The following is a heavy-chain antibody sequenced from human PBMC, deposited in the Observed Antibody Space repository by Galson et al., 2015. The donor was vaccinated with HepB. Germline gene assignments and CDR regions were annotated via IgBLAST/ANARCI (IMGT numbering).Heavy chain of an antibody. Sequence: SLRLSCAASGFTFSSYGMHWVRQAPGKGLEWVAGIWYDGSNEYYADSVKGRFTISRDNSKNTLYLQMNSLRAEDTAVYYCGRDINPRQQWQVALRYWGQGTQVTVSS. V-gene: IGHV3-33*08. CDR1: GFTFSSYG. D-gene: IGHD6-19*01. CDR3: GRDINPRQQWQVALRY. CDR2: IWYDGSNE. J-gene: IGHJ4*02.